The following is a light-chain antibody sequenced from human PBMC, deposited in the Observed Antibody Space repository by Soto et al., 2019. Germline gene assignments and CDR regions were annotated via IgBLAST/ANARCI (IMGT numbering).Light chain of an antibody. V-gene: IGKV3-15*01. CDR1: PSVSSN. CDR2: GAS. J-gene: IGKJ4*01. Sequence: EIVMTQSPVTLSVSPGERATLSCRASPSVSSNLAWYQKKPGQAPRLLIDGASIRATGIPARFSGSGSGTEFTLTISSLQSEDFAVYYCQKYNDWPLTFGGGTKVDIK. CDR3: QKYNDWPLT.